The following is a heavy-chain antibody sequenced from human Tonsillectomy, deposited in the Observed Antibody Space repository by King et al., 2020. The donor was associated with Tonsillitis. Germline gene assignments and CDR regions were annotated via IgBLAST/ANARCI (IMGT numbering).Heavy chain of an antibody. Sequence: VQLVESGGGLVKPGGSLRLSCVASGFPFTNAWMSWVRQAPGKGLEWVGRIRSKSDGGTTDYAAPVKGRFTISRDDSKNTLYLQMNSLKTEDTAVYFCTPAAIALVRGVPQDADYWGQGTLVTVSS. CDR3: TPAAIALVRGVPQDADY. V-gene: IGHV3-15*01. D-gene: IGHD3-10*01. CDR2: IRSKSDGGTT. J-gene: IGHJ4*02. CDR1: GFPFTNAW.